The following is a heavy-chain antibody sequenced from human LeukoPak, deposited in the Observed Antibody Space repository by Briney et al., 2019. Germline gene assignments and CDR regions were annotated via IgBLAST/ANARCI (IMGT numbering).Heavy chain of an antibody. Sequence: ASVKVSCKASGYTFTSYDINWVRQATGQGLEWMGWMNPNRGNTGYAQKFQGRVTITRNTSISTAYMELSSLRSEDTAVYYCARVAGYCSSTSCYPNWFDPWGQGTLVTVSS. CDR3: ARVAGYCSSTSCYPNWFDP. D-gene: IGHD2-2*01. J-gene: IGHJ5*02. V-gene: IGHV1-8*03. CDR1: GYTFTSYD. CDR2: MNPNRGNT.